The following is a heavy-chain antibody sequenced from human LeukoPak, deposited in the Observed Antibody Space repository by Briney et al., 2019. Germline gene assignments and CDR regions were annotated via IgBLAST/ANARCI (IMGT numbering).Heavy chain of an antibody. CDR1: GFTVCSNY. Sequence: PGGSLRLSCAASGFTVCSNYMSWVRQAPGKGLEWVSVIYSGGSTYYADSVKGRFTISRDNSKNTLYLQMNSLRAEDTAVYYCARVSLELQSAFDIWGQGTMVTVSS. CDR3: ARVSLELQSAFDI. D-gene: IGHD1-26*01. J-gene: IGHJ3*02. V-gene: IGHV3-66*01. CDR2: IYSGGST.